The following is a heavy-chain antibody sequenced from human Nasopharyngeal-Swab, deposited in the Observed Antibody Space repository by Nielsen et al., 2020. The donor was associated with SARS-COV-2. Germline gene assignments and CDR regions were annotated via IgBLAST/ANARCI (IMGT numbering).Heavy chain of an antibody. D-gene: IGHD6-6*01. J-gene: IGHJ4*02. CDR2: IIPIFGTA. CDR1: GGTFSSYA. CDR3: ARDSSSSEGVDY. V-gene: IGHV1-69*13. Sequence: SVKVSCKASGGTFSSYAISWVRQAPGQGLEWMGGIIPIFGTANYAQKFQGRDTITADESTSTAYMELSSLRSEDTAVYYCARDSSSSEGVDYWGQGTLVTVSS.